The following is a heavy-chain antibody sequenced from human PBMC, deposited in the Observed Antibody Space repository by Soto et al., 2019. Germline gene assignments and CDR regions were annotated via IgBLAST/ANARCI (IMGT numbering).Heavy chain of an antibody. CDR1: GGSFSSSD. V-gene: IGHV1-69*06. CDR3: ARDPTTGYYGVDV. J-gene: IGHJ6*02. CDR2: IIPLFDST. Sequence: QVQLVQSGPEVKKPGSSVKVFCKATGGSFSSSDFNWVRQAPGQGLEWMGGIIPLFDSTNYPQKFQGRVTITAAKSPSTAYMELSSLRYEDTAVYYCARDPTTGYYGVDVWGQGTTVTVSS.